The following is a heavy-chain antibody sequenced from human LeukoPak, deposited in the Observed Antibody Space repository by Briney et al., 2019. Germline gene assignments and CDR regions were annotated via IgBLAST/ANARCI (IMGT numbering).Heavy chain of an antibody. D-gene: IGHD2-2*02. Sequence: SETLSLTCTVSGRSINNGYFWGWLRQPPGKGLEWIASIHHSGTTSYNPSLESRVTISVDTSKNQFSLRLSSVTAADTAVYYCARDRGALGATVPAIFAVNFFDSWGQGTLGTVSS. V-gene: IGHV4-38-2*02. J-gene: IGHJ4*02. CDR2: IHHSGTT. CDR1: GRSINNGYF. CDR3: ARDRGALGATVPAIFAVNFFDS.